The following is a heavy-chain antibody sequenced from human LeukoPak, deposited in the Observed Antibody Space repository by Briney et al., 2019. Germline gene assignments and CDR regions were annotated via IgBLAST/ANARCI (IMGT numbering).Heavy chain of an antibody. V-gene: IGHV3-48*03. CDR2: ISSSGSTI. Sequence: GGSLRLSCAASGVTFSSYEMNWVRQAPGKGLEWVSYISSSGSTIYYADSVKGRFTISRDNAKNSLYLQMNSLRAEDTAVYYCARDGGNGDYFYWGQGTLVTVSS. CDR3: ARDGGNGDYFY. J-gene: IGHJ4*02. CDR1: GVTFSSYE. D-gene: IGHD4-17*01.